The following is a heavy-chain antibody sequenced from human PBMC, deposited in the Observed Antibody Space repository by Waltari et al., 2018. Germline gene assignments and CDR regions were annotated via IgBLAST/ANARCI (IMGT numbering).Heavy chain of an antibody. V-gene: IGHV4-34*01. J-gene: IGHJ1*01. Sequence: QVQLQQWGAGLLKPSETLSLTCAVYGGSLSGDYWTWIRQSPGKGLEWIAEISHTGITDYNPSLKSRVTMSVDTSRNHFSLKMTSVTAADSALYYCARASGGVRPVFWGWGHTWGLWGQGAPVTVSS. D-gene: IGHD3-16*01. CDR3: ARASGGVRPVFWGWGHTWGL. CDR1: GGSLSGDY. CDR2: ISHTGIT.